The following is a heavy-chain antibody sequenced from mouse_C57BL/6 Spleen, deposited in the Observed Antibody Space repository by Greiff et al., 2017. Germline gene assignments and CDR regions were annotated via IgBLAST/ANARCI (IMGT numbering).Heavy chain of an antibody. CDR2: INPNNGGT. D-gene: IGHD1-1*01. J-gene: IGHJ2*01. V-gene: IGHV1-22*01. Sequence: EVQLQQSGPEMVKPGASVKMSCKASGYTFTDYNMHWVKQSHGKSLEWIGYINPNNGGTSYNQKFKGKATLTVNKSSSTAYMELRSLTSEDSAVYYCARGGYGSSYGDYWGQGTTLTVSS. CDR1: GYTFTDYN. CDR3: ARGGYGSSYGDY.